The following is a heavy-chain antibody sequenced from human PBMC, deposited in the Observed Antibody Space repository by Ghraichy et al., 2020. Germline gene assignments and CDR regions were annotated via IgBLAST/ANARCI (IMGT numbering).Heavy chain of an antibody. V-gene: IGHV3-48*02. J-gene: IGHJ6*03. CDR2: ISSSSSTI. D-gene: IGHD2-2*01. Sequence: GGSLRLSCAASGFTFSSYSMNWVRQAPGKGLEWVSYISSSSSTIYYADSVKGRFTISRDNAKNSLYLQMNSLRDEDTAVYYCARVPADAYYYYYMDVWGKGTTVTVSS. CDR3: ARVPADAYYYYYMDV. CDR1: GFTFSSYS.